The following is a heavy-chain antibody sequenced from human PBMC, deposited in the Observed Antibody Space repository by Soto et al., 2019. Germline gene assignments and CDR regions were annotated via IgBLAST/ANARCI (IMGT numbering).Heavy chain of an antibody. V-gene: IGHV3-21*01. CDR2: ISSSPYI. J-gene: IGHJ4*02. CDR1: GFTFRNYT. CDR3: VRGRWVGHIGYRGWYFAQ. Sequence: EVQLVESGGGLVKPGGSLKLSCAASGFTFRNYTMNWVRQAPGKGLEWVSAISSSPYIYYADSMKGRFTISRENAKNSLFLQKTGLRAADNAVYYCVRGRWVGHIGYRGWYFAQWGQGSLVPVSS. D-gene: IGHD5-12*01.